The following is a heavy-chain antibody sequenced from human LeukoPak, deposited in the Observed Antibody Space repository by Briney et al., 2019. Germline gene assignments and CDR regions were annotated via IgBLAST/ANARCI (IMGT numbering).Heavy chain of an antibody. CDR3: ARAAGASSWYGILNWFDP. Sequence: PGGTLRLSCAASGFTFSSYDMNWVRQAPGKGLEWVATISGSGDSTYYADSVKGRFTISRDNSKNTLYLQMNSLRAEDTAVYYCARAAGASSWYGILNWFDPWGQGTLVTVSS. CDR1: GFTFSSYD. CDR2: ISGSGDST. D-gene: IGHD6-13*01. V-gene: IGHV3-23*01. J-gene: IGHJ5*02.